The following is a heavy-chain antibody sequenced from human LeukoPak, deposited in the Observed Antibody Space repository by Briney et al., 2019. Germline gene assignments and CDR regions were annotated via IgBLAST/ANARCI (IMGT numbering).Heavy chain of an antibody. J-gene: IGHJ4*02. Sequence: GASVKVSCKALGYTFTNYGINWVRQAPGQGLEWMGYISAYNGNTNYAQKFQGRVTMTTDTSTNTVYVELRSLRSDDTAVYYCARVAVAQYYFGYWGQGTLVTVSS. CDR2: ISAYNGNT. V-gene: IGHV1-18*01. CDR3: ARVAVAQYYFGY. D-gene: IGHD4-23*01. CDR1: GYTFTNYG.